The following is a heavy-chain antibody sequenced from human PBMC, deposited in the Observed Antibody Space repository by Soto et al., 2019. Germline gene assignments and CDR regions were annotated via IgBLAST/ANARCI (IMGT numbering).Heavy chain of an antibody. V-gene: IGHV1-2*04. Sequence: ASVKVSCKASGYTFTGYYMHWVRQAPGQGLEWMGWINPHSGGTNYAQKFQGWVTMTRDTSISTAYMELSRLRSDDTAVYYCARAKHSSSGGLSRNFDYWGQGTLVTVSS. CDR3: ARAKHSSSGGLSRNFDY. CDR1: GYTFTGYY. CDR2: INPHSGGT. D-gene: IGHD6-6*01. J-gene: IGHJ4*02.